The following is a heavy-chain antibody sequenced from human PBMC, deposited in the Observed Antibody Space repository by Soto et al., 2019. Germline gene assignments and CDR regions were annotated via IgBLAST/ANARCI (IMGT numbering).Heavy chain of an antibody. D-gene: IGHD3-3*01. CDR1: GGSFSSGSYY. Sequence: PXETLSLICTFSGGSFSSGSYYWSGIRQPPGKGLEWIGYIYYSGSTNYNPSLKSRVTISVDTSKNQFSLKLSSVTAADTAVYYCARRVGYDLWSGYYTVYFDYWGQGTLVTVSS. J-gene: IGHJ4*02. CDR2: IYYSGST. CDR3: ARRVGYDLWSGYYTVYFDY. V-gene: IGHV4-61*01.